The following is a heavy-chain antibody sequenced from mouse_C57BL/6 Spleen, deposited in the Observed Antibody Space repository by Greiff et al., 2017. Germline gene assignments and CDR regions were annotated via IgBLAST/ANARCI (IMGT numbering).Heavy chain of an antibody. CDR1: GYAFSSYW. J-gene: IGHJ3*01. CDR2: IYPGDGDT. Sequence: VQLQQSGAELVKPGASVKISCKASGYAFSSYWMNWVKQRPGKGLEWIGQIYPGDGDTNYNGKFKGKATLTADKSSSTAYMQLSSLTSEDSAVXFCARLGDGYHLFAYWGQGALVTVSA. CDR3: ARLGDGYHLFAY. D-gene: IGHD2-3*01. V-gene: IGHV1-80*01.